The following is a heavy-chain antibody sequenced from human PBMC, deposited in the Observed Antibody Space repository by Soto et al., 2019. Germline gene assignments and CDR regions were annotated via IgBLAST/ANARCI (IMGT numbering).Heavy chain of an antibody. Sequence: LRLSCVASEFTFSNYEMNWVRQAPGKGLEWVSYISYTGSTIYYADSVRGRFTISRDNSKNSLYLQMNSLRAEDTAVYYCARGLRNYYDRSGLHYWGQGTLVTVSS. V-gene: IGHV3-48*03. CDR3: ARGLRNYYDRSGLHY. CDR1: EFTFSNYE. CDR2: ISYTGSTI. D-gene: IGHD3-22*01. J-gene: IGHJ4*02.